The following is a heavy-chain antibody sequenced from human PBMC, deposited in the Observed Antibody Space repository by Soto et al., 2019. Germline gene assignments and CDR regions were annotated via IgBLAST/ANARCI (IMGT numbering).Heavy chain of an antibody. V-gene: IGHV4-30-2*01. D-gene: IGHD4-17*01. CDR3: AGRQTTVTNYYYYGMDV. J-gene: IGHJ6*02. CDR2: IYHSGST. Sequence: SETLSLTCAVLGGSISSGGYSWIWIRQPPGKGLEWIGYIYHSGSTYYNPSLKSRDTISVDRSKNQFSLKLSSVTAADTAVYYCAGRQTTVTNYYYYGMDVWGQGTTVTVSS. CDR1: GGSISSGGYS.